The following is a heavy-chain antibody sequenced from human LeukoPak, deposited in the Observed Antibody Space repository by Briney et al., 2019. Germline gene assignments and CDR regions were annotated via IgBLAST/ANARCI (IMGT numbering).Heavy chain of an antibody. D-gene: IGHD4-11*01. Sequence: GGSLRLSCAASGFTFSSYAMHWVRQAPGKGLEYVSAISSNGGSTYYANSVKGRFTISRDNSKNTLYLQMGSLRAEDMAVYYCARGGYDDLDENSNLSDYWGQGTLVTVSS. CDR3: ARGGYDDLDENSNLSDY. V-gene: IGHV3-64*01. J-gene: IGHJ4*02. CDR1: GFTFSSYA. CDR2: ISSNGGST.